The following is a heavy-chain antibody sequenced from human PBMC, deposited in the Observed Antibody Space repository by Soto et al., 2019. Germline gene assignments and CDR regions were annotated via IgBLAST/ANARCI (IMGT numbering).Heavy chain of an antibody. J-gene: IGHJ3*01. CDR2: IIQMGGIT. D-gene: IGHD5-12*01. Sequence: QVQLVQSGAEVKMPGSSVKVSCKASGGIFSSYSISWVRQAPAQGLEWMGRIIQMGGITNYAQRFQGRVTIIADTPTSTAYMELTRLTSDDAGIYYCDRGVSGYPDEVDVWGQGPTVTVSS. CDR1: GGIFSSYS. CDR3: DRGVSGYPDEVDV. V-gene: IGHV1-69*02.